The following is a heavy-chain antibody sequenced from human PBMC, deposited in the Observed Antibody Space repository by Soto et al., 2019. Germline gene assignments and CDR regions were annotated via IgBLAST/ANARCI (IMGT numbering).Heavy chain of an antibody. Sequence: QVQLVQSGAEVKKPGSPVKVSCKASGGTFSSYAISWVRQAPGQGLEWMGGIIPIFGTANYAQKFQGRVTITADESTSTAYMELSSLRSEDTAVYYCARTEREVVTATGAFDYWGQGTLVTVSS. J-gene: IGHJ4*02. D-gene: IGHD2-21*02. CDR3: ARTEREVVTATGAFDY. V-gene: IGHV1-69*01. CDR2: IIPIFGTA. CDR1: GGTFSSYA.